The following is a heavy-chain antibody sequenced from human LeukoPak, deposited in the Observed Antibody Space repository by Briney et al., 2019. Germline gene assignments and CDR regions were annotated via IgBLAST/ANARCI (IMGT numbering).Heavy chain of an antibody. CDR3: AREGSSTVPQNELCDTNAFDI. V-gene: IGHV4-59*01. Sequence: PSEILSLTCTVSGVSISNYYCSWLRQPPGKGVGWIVYNYYSGRTHYNLSLETRVTISVDTSKNQFSLKLRSGTAADAAVYYCAREGSSTVPQNELCDTNAFDIWGQGTMVTVSS. CDR2: NYYSGRT. CDR1: GVSISNYY. J-gene: IGHJ3*02. D-gene: IGHD2-2*01.